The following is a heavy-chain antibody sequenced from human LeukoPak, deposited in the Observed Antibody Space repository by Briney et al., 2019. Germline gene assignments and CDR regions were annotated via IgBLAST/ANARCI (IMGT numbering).Heavy chain of an antibody. V-gene: IGHV4-4*07. D-gene: IGHD2/OR15-2a*01. Sequence: SETLSLTCTASGVSISSYDWSWIRQPAGKGLEWIGRIYTSGSTNYNPSLKSRVTMSVDTSKNQSSLQLISVTTADTAAFYCAGDDAHSFYQDYCGQGTLVTVSS. CDR3: AGDDAHSFYQDY. J-gene: IGHJ4*02. CDR1: GVSISSYD. CDR2: IYTSGST.